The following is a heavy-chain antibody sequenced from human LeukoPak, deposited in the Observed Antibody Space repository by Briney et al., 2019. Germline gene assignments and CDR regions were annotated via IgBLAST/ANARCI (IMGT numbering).Heavy chain of an antibody. D-gene: IGHD5-12*01. CDR3: ARDDPDIVATIRWGY. CDR2: IYHSGST. V-gene: IGHV4-30-2*01. CDR1: GGSISSGGYY. Sequence: SQTLSLTCTVSGGSISSGGYYWRWIRQPPGKGLEWIGYIYHSGSTYYNPSLKSRVTISVDRSKNQFSLKLSSVTAADTAVYYWARDDPDIVATIRWGYWGQGTLVTVSS. J-gene: IGHJ4*02.